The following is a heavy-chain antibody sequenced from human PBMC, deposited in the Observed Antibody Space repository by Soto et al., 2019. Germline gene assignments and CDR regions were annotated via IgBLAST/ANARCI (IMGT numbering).Heavy chain of an antibody. Sequence: QLLESGGDLVQPGGSLRLYCAASGFTFSRFVMTWVRQAPWRGREWVSSITHSGQTCYADSVKGRFTISRDNSNHTLHLQMHSLRAGDTALYSCAKRGYTVFTAYREYFESWGRGTLVTVSP. J-gene: IGHJ4*02. CDR2: ITHSGQT. D-gene: IGHD3-16*01. V-gene: IGHV3-23*01. CDR1: GFTFSRFV. CDR3: AKRGYTVFTAYREYFES.